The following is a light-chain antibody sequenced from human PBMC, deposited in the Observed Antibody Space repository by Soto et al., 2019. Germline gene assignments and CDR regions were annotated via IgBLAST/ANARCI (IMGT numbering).Light chain of an antibody. V-gene: IGLV2-8*01. CDR2: EVS. CDR3: SSYAGTKTLV. CDR1: ISDIGTYYY. J-gene: IGLJ2*01. Sequence: QSVLTQPPSASGSPGQSVTISCTGTISDIGTYYYVSWYQQHPGKAPKLIIYEVSERPSGVPDRFSGSKSGNTASLTVSGLQAEDEVHYYCSSYAGTKTLVFGGGTQLTVL.